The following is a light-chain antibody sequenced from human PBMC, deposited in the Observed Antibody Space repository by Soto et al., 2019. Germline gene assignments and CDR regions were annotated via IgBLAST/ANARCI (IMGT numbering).Light chain of an antibody. Sequence: QSVLTQPASVSGSPGQSITISCTGTNNDVGGYNYVSWYQQYPDKAPTLIIYDVSNRPSGVSTRFSGSKSGNRASLTISGLQAEDEADYYCSSYTTTTTSCGFGTGTKVTVL. CDR2: DVS. V-gene: IGLV2-14*01. J-gene: IGLJ1*01. CDR3: SSYTTTTTSCG. CDR1: NNDVGGYNY.